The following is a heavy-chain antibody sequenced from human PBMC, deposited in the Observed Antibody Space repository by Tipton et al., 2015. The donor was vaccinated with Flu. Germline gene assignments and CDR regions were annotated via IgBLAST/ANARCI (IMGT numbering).Heavy chain of an antibody. J-gene: IGHJ3*02. Sequence: TLSLTCTVSGGSISSGSYYWSWIRQPAGKGLEWIGRIYTSGSTNYNPSLKSRVTISVDTSKNQFSLKLSSVTAADTAVYYCAREGFDSSGYRAGDAFDIWGQGTKVTGSA. CDR1: GGSISSGSYY. V-gene: IGHV4-61*02. CDR2: IYTSGST. D-gene: IGHD3-22*01. CDR3: AREGFDSSGYRAGDAFDI.